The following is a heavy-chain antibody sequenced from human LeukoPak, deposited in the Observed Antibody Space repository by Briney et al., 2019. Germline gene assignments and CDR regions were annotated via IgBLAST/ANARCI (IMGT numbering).Heavy chain of an antibody. CDR3: ARGKLTKYFQH. J-gene: IGHJ1*01. Sequence: SVKVSCKASGGTLRSYAISWVRQAPGQGLEWMGGIIPIFGTANYAQKFQGRVTITADKSTSTAYMELSSLRSEDTAVYYCARGKLTKYFQHWGQGTLVTVSS. V-gene: IGHV1-69*06. D-gene: IGHD1-7*01. CDR1: GGTLRSYA. CDR2: IIPIFGTA.